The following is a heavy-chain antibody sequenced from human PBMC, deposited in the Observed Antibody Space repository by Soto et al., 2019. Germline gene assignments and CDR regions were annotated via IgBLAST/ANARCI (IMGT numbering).Heavy chain of an antibody. V-gene: IGHV3-53*01. D-gene: IGHD5-12*01. CDR1: GFTVSSNY. J-gene: IGHJ6*02. Sequence: GGSLRLSCAASGFTVSSNYMTWVRQAPGKGLEWVSVINSGGSTYYADSVKGRFTISRDNAKNSLYLQMNSLRAEDTAVYYCARGPRGSGYAYYYSGMDVWGQGPTVTVSS. CDR3: ARGPRGSGYAYYYSGMDV. CDR2: INSGGST.